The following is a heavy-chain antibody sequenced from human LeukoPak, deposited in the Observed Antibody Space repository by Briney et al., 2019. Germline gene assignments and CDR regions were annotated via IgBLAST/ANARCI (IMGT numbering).Heavy chain of an antibody. CDR1: GFTFDDYA. V-gene: IGHV3-9*03. CDR3: AKAYGSGSYNYFDY. J-gene: IGHJ4*02. CDR2: ISWNSGSI. Sequence: PGGSLRLSCAASGFTFDDYAMHWVRQAPGKGLEWVSGISWNSGSIGYADSVKGRFTISRDNAKNSLYLQMNSLRAEDMALYYCAKAYGSGSYNYFDYWGQGTLVTVSS. D-gene: IGHD3-10*01.